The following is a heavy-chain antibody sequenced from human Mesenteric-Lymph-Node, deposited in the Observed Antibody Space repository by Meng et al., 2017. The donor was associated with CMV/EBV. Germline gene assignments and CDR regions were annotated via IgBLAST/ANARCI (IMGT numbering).Heavy chain of an antibody. V-gene: IGHV3-74*01. D-gene: IGHD1-26*01. Sequence: GESLKISCAASGFTFSSYEMNWVRQAPGKGLVWVSRINGDGLNTTYADSVKGRFTISRDNAKNTVHLQMNSLRAEDTAVYYCARSSGSYSFNAFDIWGQGTMVTVSS. CDR1: GFTFSSYE. J-gene: IGHJ3*02. CDR2: INGDGLNT. CDR3: ARSSGSYSFNAFDI.